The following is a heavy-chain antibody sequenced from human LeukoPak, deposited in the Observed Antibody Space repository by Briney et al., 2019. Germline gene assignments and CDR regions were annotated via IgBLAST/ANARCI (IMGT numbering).Heavy chain of an antibody. J-gene: IGHJ4*02. CDR3: ARATPSRSGLNY. V-gene: IGHV4-61*01. D-gene: IGHD6-19*01. CDR2: VYYSGST. CDR1: GGSVSSGSYY. Sequence: SETLSPTCTVSGGSVSSGSYYWSWIRQPPGKGLDWVGYVYYSGSTSYNPSLKSRPTISLDTSRNQFSLKLTSVTAADTAVYYCARATPSRSGLNYWGQGTLVTVSS.